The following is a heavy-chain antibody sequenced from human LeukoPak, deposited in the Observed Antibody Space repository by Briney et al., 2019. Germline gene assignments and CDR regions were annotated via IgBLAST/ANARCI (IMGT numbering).Heavy chain of an antibody. Sequence: GGSLRLSCAASGFTFSSYGMHWVRQAPGKGLEWVAVISYDGSNKYYADSVKGRFTISRDSPKNTLYLQMNSLRAEDTAVYYCARDRSYDFWSGYSTPDYWGQGTQVTVSS. CDR3: ARDRSYDFWSGYSTPDY. CDR1: GFTFSSYG. D-gene: IGHD3-3*01. V-gene: IGHV3-30*03. J-gene: IGHJ4*02. CDR2: ISYDGSNK.